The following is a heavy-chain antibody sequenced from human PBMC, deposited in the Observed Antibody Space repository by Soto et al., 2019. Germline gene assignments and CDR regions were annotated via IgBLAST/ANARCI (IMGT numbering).Heavy chain of an antibody. CDR2: IYYSGST. J-gene: IGHJ6*02. CDR3: ARRTSDYSYYYYGMDV. Sequence: PSETLSLTCTVSGGSISSSSYYWGWIRQPPGKGLEWIGSIYYSGSTYYNPSLKSRVTIPVDTSKNQFSLKLSSVTAADTAVYYCARRTSDYSYYYYGMDVWGQGTTVTVSS. V-gene: IGHV4-39*01. D-gene: IGHD1-26*01. CDR1: GGSISSSSYY.